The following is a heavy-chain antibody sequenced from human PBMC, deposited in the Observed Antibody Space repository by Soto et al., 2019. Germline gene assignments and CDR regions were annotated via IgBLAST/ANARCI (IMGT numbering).Heavy chain of an antibody. CDR1: GFTFSSYA. CDR3: ARDPTSYLAAAGTLFYYSMDV. CDR2: ISYDGSNK. Sequence: GGSLRLSCAASGFTFSSYAMHWVRQAPGKGLEWVAVISYDGSNKYYVDSVKGRFTISRDNSKNTLYLQMNSLRAEDTAVYYCARDPTSYLAAAGTLFYYSMDVWGQGTMVTVSS. V-gene: IGHV3-30-3*01. J-gene: IGHJ6*02. D-gene: IGHD6-13*01.